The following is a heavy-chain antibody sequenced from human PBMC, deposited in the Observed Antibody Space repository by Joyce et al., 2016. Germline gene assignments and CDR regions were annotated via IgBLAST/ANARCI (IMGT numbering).Heavy chain of an antibody. V-gene: IGHV3-7*01. D-gene: IGHD1-26*01. J-gene: IGHJ4*01. CDR2: INQDGSQK. CDR1: EFTFSTYW. CDR3: ARDVGDY. Sequence: EVQLVESGGGLVQPGGSLRLSCAVSEFTFSTYWMTWVRQAPGKGLEWVATINQDGSQKHYVDSVKGRFTISRDNVKNSLFLQMTTLRGDDTAVYYCARDVGDYWGRGTLVTVSS.